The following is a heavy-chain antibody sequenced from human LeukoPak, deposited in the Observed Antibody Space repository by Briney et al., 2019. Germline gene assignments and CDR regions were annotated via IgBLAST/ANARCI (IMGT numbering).Heavy chain of an antibody. CDR3: ARDGNGGRCSSTSRYWNWFDP. J-gene: IGHJ5*02. D-gene: IGHD2-2*01. CDR2: ISNSSSTI. Sequence: GGSLRLSCAASGFTFSSYSMNWVRQAPGKGLEWVSYISNSSSTIYYADSVKGRFTISRDNAKNSLYLQMNSLRAEDTAVYYCARDGNGGRCSSTSRYWNWFDPWGQGTLVTVSS. V-gene: IGHV3-48*04. CDR1: GFTFSSYS.